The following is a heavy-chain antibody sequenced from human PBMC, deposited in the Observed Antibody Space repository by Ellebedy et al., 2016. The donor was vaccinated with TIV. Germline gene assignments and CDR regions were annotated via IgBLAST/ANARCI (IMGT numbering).Heavy chain of an antibody. CDR3: ARDGAVAGSEYNWFDP. CDR2: INPSGGST. Sequence: AASVKVSCKASGGTFSSYAISWVRQAPGQGLEWMGIINPSGGSTSYAQKLQGRVTMTRDTSTSTVYMELSSLRSEDTAVYYCARDGAVAGSEYNWFDPWGQGTLVTVSS. J-gene: IGHJ5*02. V-gene: IGHV1-46*04. CDR1: GGTFSSYA. D-gene: IGHD6-19*01.